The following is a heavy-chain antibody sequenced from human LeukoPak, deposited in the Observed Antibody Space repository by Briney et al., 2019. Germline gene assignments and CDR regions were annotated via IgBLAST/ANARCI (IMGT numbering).Heavy chain of an antibody. CDR2: INHSGST. CDR1: GGSFSGYY. V-gene: IGHV4-34*01. CDR3: ARYDFWSGYNDY. D-gene: IGHD3/OR15-3a*01. J-gene: IGHJ4*02. Sequence: SETLSLTCAVYGGSFSGYYWSWIRQPPGKGLEWFGEINHSGSTNYNPSLKSRVTISVDTSKNRFSLKLSSVTAADTAVYYCARYDFWSGYNDYWGQGTLVTVSS.